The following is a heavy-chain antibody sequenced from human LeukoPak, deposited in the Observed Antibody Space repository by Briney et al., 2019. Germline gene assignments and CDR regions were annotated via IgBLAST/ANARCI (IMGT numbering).Heavy chain of an antibody. V-gene: IGHV1-46*01. D-gene: IGHD2-2*01. J-gene: IGHJ5*02. Sequence: ASVKVSCKASGCTFTSYYMHWVRQAPGQGLEWMGIINPSGGSTSYAQKFQGRVTMTRDTSTSTVYMELSSLRSEDTAVYYCAREGSDIVVVPAAIPRFDPWGQRTLVTVSS. CDR2: INPSGGST. CDR1: GCTFTSYY. CDR3: AREGSDIVVVPAAIPRFDP.